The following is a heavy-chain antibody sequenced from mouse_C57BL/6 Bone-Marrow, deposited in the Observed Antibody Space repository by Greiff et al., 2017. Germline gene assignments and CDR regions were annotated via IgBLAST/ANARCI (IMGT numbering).Heavy chain of an antibody. V-gene: IGHV14-4*01. J-gene: IGHJ3*01. CDR2: IDPENGDT. CDR1: GFNIKDDY. CDR3: TTEDYYGSSWFAY. D-gene: IGHD1-1*01. Sequence: VQLQQSGAELVRPGASVKLSCTASGFNIKDDYMHWVKQRPEQGLEWIGWIDPENGDTEYASKFQGKATITADTSSNTAYLQLSRLTSEDTAVYYCTTEDYYGSSWFAYWGQGTLVTVSA.